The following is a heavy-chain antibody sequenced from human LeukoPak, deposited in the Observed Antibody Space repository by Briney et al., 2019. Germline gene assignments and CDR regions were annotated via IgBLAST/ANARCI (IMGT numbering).Heavy chain of an antibody. Sequence: GDSLKVSCKGSGYNFTSYGINWVRQVPGKGLEWMGLIKPNKCNTRYGQKFQGRVTITRNTSISTPYMELSSLRSEDTAVCYCERGYGLRYVRGKTTKVLPTFLDYWGQGTLVTVSS. CDR3: ERGYGLRYVRGKTTKVLPTFLDY. V-gene: IGHV1-8*03. J-gene: IGHJ4*02. CDR1: GYNFTSYG. CDR2: IKPNKCNT. D-gene: IGHD1-14*01.